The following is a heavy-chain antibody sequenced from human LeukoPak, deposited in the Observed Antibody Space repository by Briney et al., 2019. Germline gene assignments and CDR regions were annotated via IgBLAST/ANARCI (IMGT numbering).Heavy chain of an antibody. V-gene: IGHV1-18*01. J-gene: IGHJ5*02. CDR1: GYTFTSYS. Sequence: ASVKVSCKTSGYTFTSYSINWVRQAPGQGLEWMGWISAYNGNTNYAQKLQGRVTMTTDTSTSTAYMELRSLRSDDTAVYYCARSRVKKNWFDPWGQGTLVTVSS. CDR2: ISAYNGNT. CDR3: ARSRVKKNWFDP.